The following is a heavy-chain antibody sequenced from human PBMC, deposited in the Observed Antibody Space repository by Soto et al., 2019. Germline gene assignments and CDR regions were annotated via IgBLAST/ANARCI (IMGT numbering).Heavy chain of an antibody. CDR1: GGTFSSYA. Sequence: GGPVKVSCKASGGTFSSYAISWVRQAPGQGLEWMGGIIPIFGTANYAQKFQGRVTITADESTSTAYMELSSLRSEDTAVYYCARGRGAAAAGTYNWFDPWGQGTLVTVSS. CDR2: IIPIFGTA. J-gene: IGHJ5*02. D-gene: IGHD6-13*01. V-gene: IGHV1-69*13. CDR3: ARGRGAAAAGTYNWFDP.